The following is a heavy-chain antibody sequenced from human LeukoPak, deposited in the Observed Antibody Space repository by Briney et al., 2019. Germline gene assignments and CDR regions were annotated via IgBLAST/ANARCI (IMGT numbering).Heavy chain of an antibody. J-gene: IGHJ4*02. CDR2: ISYDGSNK. V-gene: IGHV3-30-3*01. D-gene: IGHD3-3*01. CDR1: GFTFSSYA. CDR3: AKGGGYYDFWSGYYFDY. Sequence: PGGSLRLSCAASGFTFSSYAMHWVRQAPGKGLEWVAVISYDGSNKYYADSVKGRLTISRDNSKNTLYLQMNSLRAEDTAVYYCAKGGGYYDFWSGYYFDYWGQGTLVTVSS.